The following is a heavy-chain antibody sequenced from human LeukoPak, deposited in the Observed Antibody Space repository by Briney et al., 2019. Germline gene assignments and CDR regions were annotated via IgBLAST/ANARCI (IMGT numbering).Heavy chain of an antibody. CDR1: GGSISSGGYY. CDR3: ARTAAAGGSKYNWFDP. Sequence: SETLSLTRTVSGGSISSGGYYWSWIRQHPGKGLEWIGYIYYSGSTYYNPSLKSRVTISVDTSKNQFSLKLSSVTAADTAVYYCARTAAAGGSKYNWFDPWGQGTLVTVSS. J-gene: IGHJ5*02. V-gene: IGHV4-31*03. D-gene: IGHD6-13*01. CDR2: IYYSGST.